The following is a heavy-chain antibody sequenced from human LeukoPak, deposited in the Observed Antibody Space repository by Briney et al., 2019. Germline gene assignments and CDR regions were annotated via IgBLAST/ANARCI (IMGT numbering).Heavy chain of an antibody. J-gene: IGHJ4*02. D-gene: IGHD2-2*02. CDR1: GGSISSGDYY. V-gene: IGHV4-30-4*08. Sequence: PSETRSLTCTVSGGSISSGDYYWSWIRQPPGKGLEWIGYIYYSGSTYYNPSLKSRVTISVDTSKNQFSLKLSSVTAADTAVYYCARTYCSRTSCYTFDYWGQGTLVTVSS. CDR2: IYYSGST. CDR3: ARTYCSRTSCYTFDY.